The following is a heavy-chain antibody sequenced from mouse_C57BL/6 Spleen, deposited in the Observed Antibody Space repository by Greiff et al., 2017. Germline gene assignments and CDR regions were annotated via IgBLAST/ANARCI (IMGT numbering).Heavy chain of an antibody. V-gene: IGHV1-55*01. CDR3: AREGEWLLRGAMDY. Sequence: QVQLQQPGAELVKPGASVKMSCKASGYTFTSYWITWVKQRPGQGLEWIGDIYPGSGSTNYNEKFKSKATLTVDTSSSTAYMQLSSLTSDDSAVDYCAREGEWLLRGAMDYWGQGTSVTVSS. CDR2: IYPGSGST. D-gene: IGHD2-3*01. CDR1: GYTFTSYW. J-gene: IGHJ4*01.